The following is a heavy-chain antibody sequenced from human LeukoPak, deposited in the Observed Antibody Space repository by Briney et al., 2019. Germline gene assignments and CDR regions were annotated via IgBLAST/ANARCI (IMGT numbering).Heavy chain of an antibody. CDR1: GGSISSCY. J-gene: IGHJ4*02. CDR2: IYYSGST. D-gene: IGHD6-19*01. V-gene: IGHV4-59*08. CDR3: ASFAVAGTDHFDY. Sequence: SETLSLTCTVSGGSISSCYWSWIRQPPGKGLEWIGYIYYSGSTNYNPSLKSRVTISVDTSKNQFSLKLSSVTAADTAVYYCASFAVAGTDHFDYWGQGTLVTVSS.